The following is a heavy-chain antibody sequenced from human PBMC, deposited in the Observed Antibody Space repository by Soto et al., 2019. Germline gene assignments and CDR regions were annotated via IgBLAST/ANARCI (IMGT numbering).Heavy chain of an antibody. J-gene: IGHJ5*02. D-gene: IGHD3-3*01. CDR3: AHSRSGFWSGYYEFGSWFDP. CDR2: IYWDDDK. V-gene: IGHV2-5*02. CDR1: GFSLSTSGVG. Sequence: QITLKESGPTLVKPTQTLTLTCTFSGFSLSTSGVGVGWSRQPPGKALEWLALIYWDDDKRYSPSLRSMLTITKDTSKNQVVLTMTNMDPVDTATYYCAHSRSGFWSGYYEFGSWFDPWGQGTLVTVSS.